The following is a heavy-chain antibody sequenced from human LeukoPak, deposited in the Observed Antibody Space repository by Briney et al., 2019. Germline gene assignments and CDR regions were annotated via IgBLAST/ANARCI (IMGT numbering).Heavy chain of an antibody. CDR1: GYTFTSYY. V-gene: IGHV1-46*01. CDR3: ARDGHETYYGSGSYYNASPSDAFDI. J-gene: IGHJ3*02. Sequence: GASVKVSCKASGYTFTSYYMHWVRQAPGQGLEWMGIINPSGGSTSYAQKFQGRVTMTRDTSTSTVYMELSSLRSEDTAVYYCARDGHETYYGSGSYYNASPSDAFDIWGQGTMVTASS. CDR2: INPSGGST. D-gene: IGHD3-10*01.